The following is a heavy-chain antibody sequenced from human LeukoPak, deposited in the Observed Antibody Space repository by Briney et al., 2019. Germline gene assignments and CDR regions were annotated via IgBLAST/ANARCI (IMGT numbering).Heavy chain of an antibody. J-gene: IGHJ5*02. CDR1: GDSISSSPYY. V-gene: IGHV4-39*07. CDR3: ATSGGDWFDP. D-gene: IGHD3-16*01. CDR2: IYNSGGT. Sequence: SETLSLTCTVSGDSISSSPYYWGWIRQPPGRGLEWIGNIYNSGGTYYNPSLKSRVTILVDTSKNQFSLKLNSVTAADTAFYYCATSGGDWFDPWGQGTLVTVSS.